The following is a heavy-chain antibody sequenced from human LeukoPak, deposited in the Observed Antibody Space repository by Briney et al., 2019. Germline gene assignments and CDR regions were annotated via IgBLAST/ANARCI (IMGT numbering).Heavy chain of an antibody. CDR1: GFTFGSYG. CDR3: AKTYSSGWWDLDF. V-gene: IGHV3-30*18. D-gene: IGHD6-19*01. J-gene: IGHJ4*02. CDR2: ISYDGSYK. Sequence: GGSLRLSCAASGFTFGSYGMHWVRQAPGKGLEWVAAISYDGSYKYYADSVKDRSTISRDFSKNTLYLRMSSLRAEDTAVYYCAKTYSSGWWDLDFWGQGTLVSVSS.